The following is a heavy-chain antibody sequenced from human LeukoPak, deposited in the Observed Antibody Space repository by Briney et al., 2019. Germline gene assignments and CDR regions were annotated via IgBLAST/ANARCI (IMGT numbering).Heavy chain of an antibody. V-gene: IGHV3-23*01. Sequence: PGESLRPSCAASGFTFSNYAMSWVRQAPGKGLEWVSSIDASGGATYYADSVKGRFTISRGNSKNTFYLQMNSLRAEDTAVYSCAKGSGSGWYGWFAPWGQGTLVTVSS. D-gene: IGHD6-19*01. CDR2: IDASGGAT. CDR1: GFTFSNYA. J-gene: IGHJ5*02. CDR3: AKGSGSGWYGWFAP.